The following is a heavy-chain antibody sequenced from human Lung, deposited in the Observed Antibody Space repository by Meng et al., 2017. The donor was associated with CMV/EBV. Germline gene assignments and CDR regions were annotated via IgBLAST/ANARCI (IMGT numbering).Heavy chain of an antibody. CDR2: IYYSGGT. J-gene: IGHJ2*01. CDR3: ASPLGILGIVDL. CDR1: GGSISSSSYY. Sequence: QLQLHEWGPGLVKPSETLSLPCTVSGGSISSSSYYWGWIRQPPGKGLEWIGSIYYSGGTYYNPSLKSRVTISVDTSKNQFSLKLSSVTAADTAVYYCASPLGILGIVDLWGRGTLVTVSS. D-gene: IGHD7-27*01. V-gene: IGHV4-39*01.